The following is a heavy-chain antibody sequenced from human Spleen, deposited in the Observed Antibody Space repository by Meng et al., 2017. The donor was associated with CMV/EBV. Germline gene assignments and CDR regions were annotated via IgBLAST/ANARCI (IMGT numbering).Heavy chain of an antibody. CDR1: GFSFRSNN. D-gene: IGHD2-15*01. CDR3: ARDVSGAFDY. J-gene: IGHJ4*02. CDR2: VSTSSTTI. V-gene: IGHV3-48*04. Sequence: GESLKISCEAPGFSFRSNNMNWVRQAPGKGLEWISYVSTSSTTIYYADSVKGRFTISRDNAKSSLYLQMNSLRAEDTAVYYCARDVSGAFDYWGQGTLVTVSS.